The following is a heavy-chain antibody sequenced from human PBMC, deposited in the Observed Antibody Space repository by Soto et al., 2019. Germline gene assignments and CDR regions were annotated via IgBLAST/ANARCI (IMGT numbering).Heavy chain of an antibody. CDR3: ARDGIFGVTYYYGMDV. D-gene: IGHD3-3*01. J-gene: IGHJ6*02. CDR2: IYYSGST. CDR1: GGSISSYY. V-gene: IGHV4-59*01. Sequence: QVQLQESGPGLVKPSETLSLTCTVSGGSISSYYWSWIRQPPGKGLEWIGYIYYSGSTNYNPSLKSRVTISVDTSKNQFSLKLSSVTAADTAVYYCARDGIFGVTYYYGMDVWGQGTTVTVSS.